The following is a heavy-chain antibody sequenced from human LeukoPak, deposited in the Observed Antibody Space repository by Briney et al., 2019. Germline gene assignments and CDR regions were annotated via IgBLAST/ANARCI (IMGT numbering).Heavy chain of an antibody. CDR1: GYSISSGYY. V-gene: IGHV4-38-2*02. CDR2: IYHSGST. Sequence: SSETLSLTCTVSGYSISSGYYWGWIRQPPGKGLEWIGSIYHSGSTYYNPSLKSRVTISVDTSKNQFSLKLSSVTAADTAVYYCASGYSYGHNWFDPWGQGTLVTVSS. J-gene: IGHJ5*02. CDR3: ASGYSYGHNWFDP. D-gene: IGHD5-18*01.